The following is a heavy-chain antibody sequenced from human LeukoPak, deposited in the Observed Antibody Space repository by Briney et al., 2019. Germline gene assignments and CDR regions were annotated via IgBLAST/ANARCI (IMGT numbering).Heavy chain of an antibody. V-gene: IGHV3-21*01. Sequence: GGSLRLSCAASGFTFSSYSMNWVRQAPGKGLEWVSSISSSSSYIYYADSVKGRFTISRDNAKNSLYLQMNSLRAEDTAVYYCARGHIVVLTAPDYWGQGTLVTVSS. J-gene: IGHJ4*02. CDR1: GFTFSSYS. CDR2: ISSSSSYI. D-gene: IGHD2-21*02. CDR3: ARGHIVVLTAPDY.